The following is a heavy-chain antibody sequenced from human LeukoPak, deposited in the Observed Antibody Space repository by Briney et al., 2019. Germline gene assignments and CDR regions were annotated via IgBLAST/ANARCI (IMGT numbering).Heavy chain of an antibody. CDR3: VREKNCPYGICYED. D-gene: IGHD2-8*01. CDR1: VYTLVNNV. J-gene: IGHJ4*02. V-gene: IGHV1-8*02. CDR2: MTPNSGNT. Sequence: GASVKVSCKASVYTLVNNVINSVRQATGQGLEWLGWMTPNSGNTGYRRKFQGRVTMTRDTSISTAYMELSNLRSEDTAVYYCVREKNCPYGICYEDWGQGTLVTVSS.